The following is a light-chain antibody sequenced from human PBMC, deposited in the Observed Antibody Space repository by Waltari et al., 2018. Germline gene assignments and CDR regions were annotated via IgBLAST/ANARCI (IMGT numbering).Light chain of an antibody. Sequence: QSVLTQPPSVSGAPGQSVTISCTGSSCNIGAGYEVHWYQQIPGSAPKVLLYRDDNRPPGVPGRFSGSKSGTSASLSVTGLHVEDEADYFCQSYDRDLNAVLFGGGTKLTVL. CDR1: SCNIGAGYE. J-gene: IGLJ2*01. CDR2: RDD. V-gene: IGLV1-40*01. CDR3: QSYDRDLNAVL.